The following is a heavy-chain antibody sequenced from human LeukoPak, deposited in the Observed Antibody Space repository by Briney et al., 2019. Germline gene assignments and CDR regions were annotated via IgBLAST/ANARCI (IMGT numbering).Heavy chain of an antibody. CDR1: GFTFNSYW. J-gene: IGHJ4*02. Sequence: GGSLRLSCAASGFTFNSYWMSWVRQAPGKGLEWVANIKQDGSEKYYVDSVKGRFTISRDNAKNSLYLQMNSLRAEDTAVYYCARERRGSDFDYWGQGTLVTVSS. CDR2: IKQDGSEK. V-gene: IGHV3-7*01. CDR3: ARERRGSDFDY. D-gene: IGHD3-10*01.